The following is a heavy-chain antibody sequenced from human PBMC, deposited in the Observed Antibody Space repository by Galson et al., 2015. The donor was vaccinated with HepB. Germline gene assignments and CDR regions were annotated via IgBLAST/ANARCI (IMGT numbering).Heavy chain of an antibody. J-gene: IGHJ6*02. CDR3: ATCEPPEHTEGSWWDYYYYYGMDV. CDR1: GYTFTNYG. CDR2: ISAYNGKT. V-gene: IGHV1-18*04. Sequence: SVKVSCKVSGYTFTNYGISWVRQAPGQGLEWMGWISAYNGKTNYVQKLQGRVTMTTDTSTRTAYMELRSLRSDDTAVYYCATCEPPEHTEGSWWDYYYYYGMDVWGQGTMVTVSS. D-gene: IGHD6-13*01.